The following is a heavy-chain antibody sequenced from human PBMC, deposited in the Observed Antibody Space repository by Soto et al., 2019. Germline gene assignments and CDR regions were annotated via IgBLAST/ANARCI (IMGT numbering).Heavy chain of an antibody. CDR2: IKSKTDGGTT. Sequence: GGSLRLSCAASGFTFSNAWMNWVRQAPGKGLEWVGRIKSKTDGGTTDYAAPVKGRFTISRDDSKNTLYLQMNSLKTEDTAVYYCTTHPRGYSSSWYKSSGGMDVWGQGTTVTVSS. J-gene: IGHJ6*02. V-gene: IGHV3-15*07. CDR1: GFTFSNAW. D-gene: IGHD6-13*01. CDR3: TTHPRGYSSSWYKSSGGMDV.